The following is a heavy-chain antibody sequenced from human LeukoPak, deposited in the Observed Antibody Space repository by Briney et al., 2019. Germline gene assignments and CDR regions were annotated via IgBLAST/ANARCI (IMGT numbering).Heavy chain of an antibody. CDR1: GGSISSSAYY. CDR2: IYYSGSS. D-gene: IGHD3-22*01. Sequence: SETLSLTCTVSGGSISSSAYYWGWIRQPPGKGLEWIASIYYSGSSYYNPSVQSRVTISVDTSRNQFSLKVTSVTAADTAVYYCARSTWLLDKWGQGTLVTVSS. CDR3: ARSTWLLDK. V-gene: IGHV4-39*07. J-gene: IGHJ4*02.